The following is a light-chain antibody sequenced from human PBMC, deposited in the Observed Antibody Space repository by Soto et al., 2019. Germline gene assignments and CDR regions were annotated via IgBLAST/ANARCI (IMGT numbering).Light chain of an antibody. CDR2: RTK. V-gene: IGLV1-44*01. CDR1: RSNIGNNI. Sequence: QSGLTQPPSASATPGQTITISCTGTRSNIGNNIVTWYQQLPGAAPKVVVYRTKQRPSGFPDRFSGSKSGTSASLAITGLQPEDEADYYCGSWDDTGSGRWVFGGGTKLTVL. CDR3: GSWDDTGSGRWV. J-gene: IGLJ3*02.